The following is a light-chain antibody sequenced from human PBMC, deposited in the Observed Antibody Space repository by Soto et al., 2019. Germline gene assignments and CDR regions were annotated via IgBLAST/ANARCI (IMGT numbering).Light chain of an antibody. J-gene: IGKJ5*01. CDR2: GAS. V-gene: IGKV3-15*01. CDR3: QQYNNWPIT. CDR1: QTVSSN. Sequence: EIVMTQSPDTLSVSPGERATLSCRASQTVSSNLAWYQQKPGQAPRLLIYGASTRATGIPARFSGGGSGTELTLTISSLQSEDFAVYYCQQYNNWPITFGQRTRLEIK.